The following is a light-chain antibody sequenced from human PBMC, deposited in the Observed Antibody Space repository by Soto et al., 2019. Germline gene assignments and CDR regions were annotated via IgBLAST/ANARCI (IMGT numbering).Light chain of an antibody. CDR1: QSVSRSY. J-gene: IGKJ1*01. Sequence: EVVLTQSPGTLSLCPGDRATLSCRASQSVSRSYLGWYQQKPGQAPRLIMYGASIRAAGVPDRFSGSGSGTEFTLTISRLEPEDFTVYYCHHYETFGQGTKVDIK. CDR3: HHYET. CDR2: GAS. V-gene: IGKV3-20*01.